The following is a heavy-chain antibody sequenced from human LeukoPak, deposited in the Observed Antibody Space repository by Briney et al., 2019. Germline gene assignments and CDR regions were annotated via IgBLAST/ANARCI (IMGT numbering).Heavy chain of an antibody. D-gene: IGHD1-1*01. Sequence: GGSLRLSCTASGFTFSGHWIHWVRQPPGMGLVWVSRINERGTDSVYAESVKGRFTISRDNAKNTVYLQMNSLRAEDTAAYYCVRDETLWTLDWWGQGTLVSVSS. J-gene: IGHJ4*02. V-gene: IGHV3-74*03. CDR3: VRDETLWTLDW. CDR1: GFTFSGHW. CDR2: INERGTDS.